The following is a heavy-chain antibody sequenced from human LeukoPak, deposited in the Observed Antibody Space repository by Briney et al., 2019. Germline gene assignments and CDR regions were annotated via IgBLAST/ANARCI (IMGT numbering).Heavy chain of an antibody. CDR3: ARGFFRSYYGSGSYLPLGY. V-gene: IGHV3-23*01. J-gene: IGHJ4*02. Sequence: GGSLRLSCAASGFTFTSYIMTWVRQAPGKGLEWVSSVDESGGSTYYADSVKGQCTISRDNSRSSLYLEMNSLRAEDTAVYYCARGFFRSYYGSGSYLPLGYWGQGTLVTVSS. CDR1: GFTFTSYI. D-gene: IGHD3-10*01. CDR2: VDESGGST.